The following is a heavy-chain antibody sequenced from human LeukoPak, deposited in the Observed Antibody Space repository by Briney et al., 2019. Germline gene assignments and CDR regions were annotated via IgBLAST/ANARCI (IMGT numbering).Heavy chain of an antibody. D-gene: IGHD3-10*01. V-gene: IGHV5-51*01. Sequence: GESLQISCKGSGYSFTSYWIGWVRQLSGKGLEWMGIIYPGDSDTRYSPSFQGQVTISADKSISTAYLQWSSLKASDTAMYYCARSASGSYYKLVYYYQMDVWGKGTTVTVSS. CDR1: GYSFTSYW. J-gene: IGHJ6*04. CDR3: ARSASGSYYKLVYYYQMDV. CDR2: IYPGDSDT.